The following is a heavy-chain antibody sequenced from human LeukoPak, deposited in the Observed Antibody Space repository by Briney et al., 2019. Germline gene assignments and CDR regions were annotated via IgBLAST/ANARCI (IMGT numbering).Heavy chain of an antibody. J-gene: IGHJ4*02. Sequence: GGSLRLSCAASGFTFSSYAMSWVRQAPGTGLEWVSSMSASGGSTYYADSVKGRFTVSRDNSKNTLYLQMNSLRAEDTAVYYCAKDSAEQQLIRDFDYWGQGTLVTVSS. CDR2: MSASGGST. CDR3: AKDSAEQQLIRDFDY. D-gene: IGHD6-13*01. V-gene: IGHV3-23*01. CDR1: GFTFSSYA.